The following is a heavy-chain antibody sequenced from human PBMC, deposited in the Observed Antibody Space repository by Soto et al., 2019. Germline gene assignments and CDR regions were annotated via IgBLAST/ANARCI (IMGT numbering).Heavy chain of an antibody. CDR3: SRASGYYYDSSGCH. D-gene: IGHD3-22*01. CDR1: GGSFTGYY. CDR2: INHSGST. V-gene: IGHV4-34*01. Sequence: QVQLQQWGAGLLKPSETLSLTCAVYGGSFTGYYWRWVRQSPGKGLEWIGEINHSGSTNYNPSLKGRVTISIDMSKNQFSLRLNSVTAADTAVYYCSRASGYYYDSSGCHWGQGTLVTVSS. J-gene: IGHJ4*02.